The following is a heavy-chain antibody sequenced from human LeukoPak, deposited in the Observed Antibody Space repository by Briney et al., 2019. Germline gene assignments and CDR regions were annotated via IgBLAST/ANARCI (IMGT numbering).Heavy chain of an antibody. CDR1: GGTFSSYA. J-gene: IGHJ6*02. Sequence: ASVKVSCKASGGTFSSYAISWVRQAPGQGLEWMGWINPNSGGTNYAQKFQGWVTMTRDTSISTAYMELSRLRSDDTAVYYCARDLYYAPNYYYYYGMDVWGQGTTVTVSS. CDR3: ARDLYYAPNYYYYYGMDV. D-gene: IGHD2-2*01. CDR2: INPNSGGT. V-gene: IGHV1-2*04.